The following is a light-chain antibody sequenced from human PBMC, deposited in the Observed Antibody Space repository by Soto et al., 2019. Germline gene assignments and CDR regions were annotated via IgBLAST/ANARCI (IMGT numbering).Light chain of an antibody. J-gene: IGKJ2*01. V-gene: IGKV3-15*01. CDR3: QQYNRWPPL. CDR1: QTVSRN. CDR2: GAS. Sequence: IVMTQSPATLSVSPGERATLSCRASQTVSRNLAWYQQKPGQGPRLLIFGASARATGIPARFSGSGSGTEFTLTISSLQSEDFAVYFCQQYNRWPPLFGQGTKLEIK.